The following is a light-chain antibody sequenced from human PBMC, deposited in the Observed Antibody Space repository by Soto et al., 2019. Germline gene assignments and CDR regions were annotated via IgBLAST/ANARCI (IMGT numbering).Light chain of an antibody. Sequence: ETVLTQSPGSLSLSLGDRATLSCRASQTVSNSYLAWYQQKPGQAPRLLIYGTSSRATGIPDRFSGSGSGTDCTLTINRLEPEDFVIYCCQQYGSSPWTFGQGTKVEIK. V-gene: IGKV3-20*01. CDR2: GTS. J-gene: IGKJ1*01. CDR3: QQYGSSPWT. CDR1: QTVSNSY.